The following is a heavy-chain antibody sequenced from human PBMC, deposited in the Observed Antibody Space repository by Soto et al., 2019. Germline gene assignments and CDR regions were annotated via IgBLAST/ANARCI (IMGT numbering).Heavy chain of an antibody. J-gene: IGHJ6*02. CDR2: IKSQGGGGTA. CDR1: GGQCIPAW. V-gene: IGHV3-15*07. D-gene: IGHD6-13*01. Sequence: GGSLRLSYEVAGGQCIPAWMHWVRQEPGKGLEWVGLIKSQGGGGTAHYAAPVKGRLTISGDDSRNTVYLQMNSLKPEDTALYYCIWQQDFYYGRAVWGQGTTVTVS. CDR3: IWQQDFYYGRAV.